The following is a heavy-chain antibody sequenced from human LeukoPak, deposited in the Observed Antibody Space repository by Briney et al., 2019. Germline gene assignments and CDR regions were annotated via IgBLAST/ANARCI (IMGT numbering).Heavy chain of an antibody. CDR2: INPSGGST. CDR3: ARDIEPGSIAAAGTY. V-gene: IGHV1-46*01. CDR1: GYTFTSYY. Sequence: ASVKVSCKASGYTFTSYYMHWVRQAPGQGLEWMGIINPSGGSTSYAQKFQGRVTTTRDTSTSTVYMELSSLGSEDTAVYYCARDIEPGSIAAAGTYWGQGTLVTVSS. D-gene: IGHD6-13*01. J-gene: IGHJ4*02.